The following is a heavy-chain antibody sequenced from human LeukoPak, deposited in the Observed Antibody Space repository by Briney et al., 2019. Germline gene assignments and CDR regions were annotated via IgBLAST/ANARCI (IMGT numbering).Heavy chain of an antibody. Sequence: ASVKVSCKASGGTFSSYDISWVRQAPGQGLEWMGRIIPIFGTANYAQKFQGRVTITTDESTSTAYMELSSLRSEDTAVYYCARDAIAAVYDAFDIWGQGTMVTVSS. CDR2: IIPIFGTA. J-gene: IGHJ3*02. CDR1: GGTFSSYD. D-gene: IGHD6-13*01. V-gene: IGHV1-69*05. CDR3: ARDAIAAVYDAFDI.